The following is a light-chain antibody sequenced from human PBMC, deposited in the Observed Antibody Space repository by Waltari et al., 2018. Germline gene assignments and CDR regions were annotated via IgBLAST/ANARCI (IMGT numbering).Light chain of an antibody. CDR1: QIIKTW. J-gene: IGKJ1*01. V-gene: IGKV1-5*03. Sequence: DIQMTQSPSTLSASVGDRVTITCRSSQIIKTWLAWYQQKPGKAPKVLIYQASTLETGVPSRFSGSGSGTEFTLTISSLQPDDFATYYCQQYISYSRTFGQGTKVEIK. CDR2: QAS. CDR3: QQYISYSRT.